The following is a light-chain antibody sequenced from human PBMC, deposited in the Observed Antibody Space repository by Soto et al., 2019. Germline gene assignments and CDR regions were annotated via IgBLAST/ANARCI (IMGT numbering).Light chain of an antibody. CDR3: NSYTSKSTGV. J-gene: IGLJ1*01. CDR2: EVS. V-gene: IGLV2-14*01. Sequence: QSVLTQPASVPGSPGQSITISCTGTSSDVGGYNYVSWYQQHPGKAPKLIIYEVSNRPSGVSNRFSGSKSGNTASLTISGLQAEDEADYYCNSYTSKSTGVFGTGTKVTVL. CDR1: SSDVGGYNY.